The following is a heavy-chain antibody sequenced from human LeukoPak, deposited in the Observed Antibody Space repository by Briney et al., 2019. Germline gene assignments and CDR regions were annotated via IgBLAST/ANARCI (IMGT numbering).Heavy chain of an antibody. Sequence: ASVKVSCKASGYTFTNYPMIWVRQAPGQGLEWMGWINTNTGNPTYAQGFTGRFVFSLDTSVGTTYLQINSLKTEDTAVYYCARLTGYNNKLLFDYWGQGTLVTVSS. CDR1: GYTFTNYP. CDR2: INTNTGNP. CDR3: ARLTGYNNKLLFDY. V-gene: IGHV7-4-1*02. D-gene: IGHD5-24*01. J-gene: IGHJ4*02.